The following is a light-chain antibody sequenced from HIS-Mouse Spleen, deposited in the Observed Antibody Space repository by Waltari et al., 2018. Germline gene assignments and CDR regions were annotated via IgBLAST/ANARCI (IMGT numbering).Light chain of an antibody. V-gene: IGLV3-1*01. Sequence: SYELTQPPSVSVSPGQTASITCSGDKLGDKYACWYQQKPGQSPVLVIYQDSKRPSGIPELFSGSNSGNTATLTINGTQAMDEADYYCQAWDSSTANVVFGGGTKLTVL. J-gene: IGLJ2*01. CDR1: KLGDKY. CDR3: QAWDSSTANVV. CDR2: QDS.